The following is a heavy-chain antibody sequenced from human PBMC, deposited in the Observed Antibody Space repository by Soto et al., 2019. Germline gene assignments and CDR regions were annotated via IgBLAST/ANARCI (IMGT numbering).Heavy chain of an antibody. CDR3: AREPRGPPSCYDAPVT. V-gene: IGHV1-69*01. D-gene: IGHD5-12*01. CDR2: IIPIFGTA. J-gene: IGHJ5*02. Sequence: QVQLVQSGAEVKKPGSSVKVSCKASGGTFSSYAISWVRQAPGQGLEWMGGIIPIFGTANYAQKFQGRVTITADESTSTAYRELSSLRSEDTAVYYCAREPRGPPSCYDAPVTWGQGTLVTVSS. CDR1: GGTFSSYA.